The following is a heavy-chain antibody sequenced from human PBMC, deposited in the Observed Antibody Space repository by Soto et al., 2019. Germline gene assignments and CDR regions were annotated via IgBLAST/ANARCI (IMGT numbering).Heavy chain of an antibody. CDR2: ISSGSTTI. CDR1: GFTLSDYG. Sequence: EVQLVESGGGFVQPGGSLRLSCAASGFTLSDYGMNWVRQAPGKGLEWVSYISSGSTTIFYADSVKGRLTIPRDNAKNSLYLQMNSLRADDTAVYYCARDWYFDLWGRGTLVTVSS. V-gene: IGHV3-48*01. CDR3: ARDWYFDL. J-gene: IGHJ2*01.